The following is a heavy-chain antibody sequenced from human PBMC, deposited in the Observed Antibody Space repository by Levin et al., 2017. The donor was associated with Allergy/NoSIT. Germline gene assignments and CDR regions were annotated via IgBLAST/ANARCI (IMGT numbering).Heavy chain of an antibody. J-gene: IGHJ6*02. Sequence: GESLKISCAASGFTFSSYWMSWVRQAPGKGLEWVANIKQDGSEKYYVDSVKGRFTISRDNAKNSLYLQMNSLRAEDTAVYYCATCPIAAAGGGVYGMDVWGQGTTVTVSS. CDR1: GFTFSSYW. CDR2: IKQDGSEK. V-gene: IGHV3-7*01. D-gene: IGHD6-13*01. CDR3: ATCPIAAAGGGVYGMDV.